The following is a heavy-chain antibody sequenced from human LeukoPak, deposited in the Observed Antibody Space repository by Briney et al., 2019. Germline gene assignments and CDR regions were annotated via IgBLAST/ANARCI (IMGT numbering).Heavy chain of an antibody. CDR3: ARMISAYGYNYIYYFDY. CDR2: IYYTGNT. V-gene: IGHV4-59*01. CDR1: GGSISSYY. J-gene: IGHJ4*02. Sequence: SETLSLTCTVSGGSISSYYWSWIRQPPGKGLEWIGYIYYTGNTNYNPSLKSRVTISVDTSKNQFSLKLSSVTAADTAVYYCARMISAYGYNYIYYFDYWGQGTLVTVSS. D-gene: IGHD5-24*01.